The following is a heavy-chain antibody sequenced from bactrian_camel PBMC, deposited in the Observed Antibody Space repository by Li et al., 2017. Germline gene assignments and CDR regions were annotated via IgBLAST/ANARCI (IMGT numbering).Heavy chain of an antibody. D-gene: IGHD2*01. CDR1: GYDFSSDC. CDR3: AANFGSYCSVDYLQRRANF. Sequence: QVQLVESGGGSVQAGGSLRLSCVASGYDFSSDCMAWFRQGPGQVREGVAALHTSGGSVFYAESVKGRFTISRDNAKNTLYLQIDSLRPEDTAMYYCAANFGSYCSVDYLQRRANFWGQGTQVTVS. CDR2: LHTSGGSV. J-gene: IGHJ4*01. V-gene: IGHV3S1*01.